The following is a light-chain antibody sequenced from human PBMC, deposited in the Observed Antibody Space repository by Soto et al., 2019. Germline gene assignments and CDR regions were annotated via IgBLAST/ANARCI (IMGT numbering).Light chain of an antibody. CDR3: QQRSNWPYT. CDR2: AAS. J-gene: IGKJ2*01. V-gene: IGKV3-11*01. CDR1: QSVSRY. Sequence: EIVLTQSPATQSLSPGERATLSCRASQSVSRYLAWYQQKPGQAPRLLIYAASNRATGIPARFSGSGSGTDFTLTISSLEPEDFAVYYCQQRSNWPYTFGQGTKLEIK.